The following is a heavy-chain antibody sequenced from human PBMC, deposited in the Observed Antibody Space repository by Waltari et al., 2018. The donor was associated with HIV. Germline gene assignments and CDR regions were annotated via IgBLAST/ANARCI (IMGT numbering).Heavy chain of an antibody. Sequence: QVQWVQSGTEVKKPGSSVKVTCKTTGSTIITYDCSWVRQAPGKGLEWMGKITPILSVPNYAQKFQGRITITADKSTRTAYMGLTSLRSDDTAVYYCAREGGVSFPGAMDVWGQGTTITVSS. J-gene: IGHJ6*02. CDR2: ITPILSVP. CDR1: GSTIITYD. V-gene: IGHV1-69*04. D-gene: IGHD3-10*01. CDR3: AREGGVSFPGAMDV.